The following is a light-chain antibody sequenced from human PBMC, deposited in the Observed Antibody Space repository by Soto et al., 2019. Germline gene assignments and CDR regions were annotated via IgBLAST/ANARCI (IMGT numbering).Light chain of an antibody. V-gene: IGKV3D-20*02. CDR3: QQRNYWQVT. Sequence: EFVLTQSPGTLSLSPGERATLSCRASQTVRNNYLAWYQQKPGQAPRLLIYDASSRATGIPDRFSGGGSGTDFTLTISSLEPEDFAVYYCQQRNYWQVTFGQGTRLEI. CDR1: QTVRNNY. J-gene: IGKJ5*01. CDR2: DAS.